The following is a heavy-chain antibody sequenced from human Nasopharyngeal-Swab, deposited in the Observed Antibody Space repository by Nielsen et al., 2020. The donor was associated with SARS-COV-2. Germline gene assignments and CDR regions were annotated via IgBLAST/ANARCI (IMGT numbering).Heavy chain of an antibody. V-gene: IGHV3-7*01. CDR1: GFTYW. CDR2: IGQDGGGK. D-gene: IGHD2/OR15-2a*01. CDR3: VRDRGYYTFTD. Sequence: GGSLRLSCAASGFTYWMNWVRQAPGKGLEWVGNIGQDGGGKKYVDSVKVRFTISRDNANNLLYLQMNSLRAEDTAVYYCVRDRGYYTFTDWGQGTLVTVSS. J-gene: IGHJ4*02.